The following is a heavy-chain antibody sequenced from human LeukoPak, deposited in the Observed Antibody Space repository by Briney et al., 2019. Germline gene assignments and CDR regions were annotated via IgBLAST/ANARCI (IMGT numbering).Heavy chain of an antibody. CDR2: INPNSGGT. J-gene: IGHJ4*02. CDR1: GYTFTGYY. Sequence: ASVKVSCKASGYTFTGYYINWVRQAPGQGLEWMGWINPNSGGTNYAQKFQGRVTMTRDTSISTAYMELSRLTSDDTAVYYCATDSTNWYRRGNYFDNWGQGTLVTVSS. D-gene: IGHD2-2*01. V-gene: IGHV1-2*02. CDR3: ATDSTNWYRRGNYFDN.